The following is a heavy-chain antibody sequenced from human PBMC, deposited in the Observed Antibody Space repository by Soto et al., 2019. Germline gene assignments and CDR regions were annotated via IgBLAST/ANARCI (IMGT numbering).Heavy chain of an antibody. CDR2: ISGYNGDT. CDR3: AKNGQPPYYYYGLDV. CDR1: GYTFTRYG. Sequence: QGQLVQSGAEVKKPGASVKVSCKASGYTFTRYGISWVRQAPGQGLEWMGWISGYNGDTKYAQKFEGRVTRPIDPSTTTAFMELRSLTSDDTAVYYCAKNGQPPYYYYGLDVWGQGTTVTVSS. V-gene: IGHV1-18*01. J-gene: IGHJ6*02. D-gene: IGHD2-8*01.